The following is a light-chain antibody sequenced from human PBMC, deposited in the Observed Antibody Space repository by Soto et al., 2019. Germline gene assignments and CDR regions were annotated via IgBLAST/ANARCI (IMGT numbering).Light chain of an antibody. Sequence: EIVLTQSPGTLSLSPGERATLSCRASQSVSSSFLAWYQQKPGQAPRLLIYGASSSATSIPDRFRGSGSGTDFTLTISRLEPEDFAVYYCHQYGSSPWTFGQGTKVEIK. CDR2: GAS. CDR1: QSVSSSF. CDR3: HQYGSSPWT. J-gene: IGKJ1*01. V-gene: IGKV3-20*01.